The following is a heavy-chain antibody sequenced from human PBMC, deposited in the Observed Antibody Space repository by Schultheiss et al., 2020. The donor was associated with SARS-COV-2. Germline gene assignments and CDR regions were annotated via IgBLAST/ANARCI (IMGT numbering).Heavy chain of an antibody. CDR1: GGSFSGYY. V-gene: IGHV4-59*01. CDR3: ARGWGYDKYFAY. J-gene: IGHJ4*02. D-gene: IGHD5-12*01. CDR2: IYYSGST. Sequence: SETLSLTFAVYGGSFSGYYWSWIRQHPGKGLEWIGYIYYSGSTNYNPSLKSRVTISVDTSKNQFSLKLSSVTAADTAVYYCARGWGYDKYFAYWGQGTLVTVSS.